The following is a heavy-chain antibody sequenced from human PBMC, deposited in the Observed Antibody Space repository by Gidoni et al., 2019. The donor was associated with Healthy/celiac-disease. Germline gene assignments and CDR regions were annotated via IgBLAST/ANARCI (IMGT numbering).Heavy chain of an antibody. D-gene: IGHD3-10*01. CDR1: GGSFSGYY. Sequence: QVQLQQWGAGLLKPSETLSLTCAVYGGSFSGYYWSWIRQPPGKGLEWIGEINHSGSTNYNPSLKSRVTISVDTSKNQFSLKLSSATAADTAVYYCARGFPSWFGEPRRPLDYWGQGTLVTVSS. J-gene: IGHJ4*02. CDR2: INHSGST. CDR3: ARGFPSWFGEPRRPLDY. V-gene: IGHV4-34*01.